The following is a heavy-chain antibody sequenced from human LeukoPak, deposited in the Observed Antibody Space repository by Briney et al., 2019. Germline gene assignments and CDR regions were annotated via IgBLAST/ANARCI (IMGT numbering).Heavy chain of an antibody. J-gene: IGHJ4*02. CDR1: GFTFSSYA. CDR2: ISYDGSNK. Sequence: GRSLRLSCAASGFTFSSYAMHWVRQAPGKGLEWVAVISYDGSNKYYADSVKGRFTISRDNSKNTLYLQMNSLRAEDTAVYYCARARDGYNSSRAGDYWVQGTLVTVSS. V-gene: IGHV3-30-3*01. CDR3: ARARDGYNSSRAGDY. D-gene: IGHD5-24*01.